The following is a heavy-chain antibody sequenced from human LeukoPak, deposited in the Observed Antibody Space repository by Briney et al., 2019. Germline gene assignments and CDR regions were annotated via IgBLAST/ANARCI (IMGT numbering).Heavy chain of an antibody. D-gene: IGHD3-22*01. CDR1: GYTFTGYY. J-gene: IGHJ3*02. V-gene: IGHV1-2*02. CDR3: AGPPIVVVINDAFDI. Sequence: GASVKVSCKASGYTFTGYYMHWVRQAPGQGLEWMGWINPNSGGTNYAQKFQGRVTMTRDTSISTAYMELSRLRSDDTAVYYCAGPPIVVVINDAFDIWGQGTMVTVSS. CDR2: INPNSGGT.